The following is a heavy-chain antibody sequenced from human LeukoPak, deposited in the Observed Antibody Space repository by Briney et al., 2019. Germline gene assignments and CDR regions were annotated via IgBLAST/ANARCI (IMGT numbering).Heavy chain of an antibody. CDR3: AKDVVAAADY. Sequence: PGGSLRLSCAASGSTFSSYGMHWVRQAPGKGLEWVAFIRYDGSNKYYADSVKGRFTISRDNSKNTLYLQMNSLRAEDTAVYYCAKDVVAAADYWGQGTLVTVSS. J-gene: IGHJ4*02. D-gene: IGHD2-15*01. V-gene: IGHV3-30*02. CDR1: GSTFSSYG. CDR2: IRYDGSNK.